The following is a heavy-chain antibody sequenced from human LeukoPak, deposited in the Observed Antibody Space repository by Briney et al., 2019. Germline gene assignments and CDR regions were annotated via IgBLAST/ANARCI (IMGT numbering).Heavy chain of an antibody. CDR3: ARVSGYDWESFYDY. V-gene: IGHV4-59*01. J-gene: IGHJ4*02. Sequence: PSETLSLTCTVSGGSISSYYWSWIRQPPGKGLEWIGYTYYSGSTNYNPSLKSRVTISVETSKNQFSLKLSSVTAADTAVYYCARVSGYDWESFYDYWGQGTLVTVSS. CDR1: GGSISSYY. D-gene: IGHD5-12*01. CDR2: TYYSGST.